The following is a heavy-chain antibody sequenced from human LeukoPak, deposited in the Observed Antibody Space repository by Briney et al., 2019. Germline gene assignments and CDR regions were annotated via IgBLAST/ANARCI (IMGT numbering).Heavy chain of an antibody. J-gene: IGHJ4*02. CDR1: GGSISRYY. Sequence: PSETLSLTCTVSGGSISRYYWSWIRQPPGKGLEWIGNIYSSGSTNYNPSLKSRVTISVDTSKNQFSLKLSSVTAADTAVYYCARVNYYDSSGYYYVEGSIDYWGQGTLVTVSS. V-gene: IGHV4-59*01. CDR2: IYSSGST. D-gene: IGHD3-22*01. CDR3: ARVNYYDSSGYYYVEGSIDY.